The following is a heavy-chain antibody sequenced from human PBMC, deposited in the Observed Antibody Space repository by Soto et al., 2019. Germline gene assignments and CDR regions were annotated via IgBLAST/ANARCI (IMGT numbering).Heavy chain of an antibody. D-gene: IGHD3-3*01. CDR3: ARVLSWASYYDFWSGYYNYYYYGMDV. CDR2: MKPNSGNT. J-gene: IGHJ6*02. CDR1: GYTFTSYD. V-gene: IGHV1-8*01. Sequence: QVQLVQSGAEVKKPGASVKVSCKASGYTFTSYDINWVRQATGQGLEWMGWMKPNSGNTGYAQKFQGRVTMTRNTSISTAYMELSSLRSEDTAVYYCARVLSWASYYDFWSGYYNYYYYGMDVWGQGTTVTVSS.